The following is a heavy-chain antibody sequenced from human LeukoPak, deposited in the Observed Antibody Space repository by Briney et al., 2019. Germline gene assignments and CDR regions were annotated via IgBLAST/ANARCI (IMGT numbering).Heavy chain of an antibody. D-gene: IGHD6-13*01. CDR3: ARVARDSSSWSGIDY. J-gene: IGHJ4*02. CDR2: ISGSGGST. V-gene: IGHV3-23*01. CDR1: GFTFSSYA. Sequence: PGGSLRLSCAASGFTFSSYAMSWVRQAPGKGLEWVSAISGSGGSTYYADSVKGRFTISRDNSKNTLYLQMNSLRAEDTAVYYCARVARDSSSWSGIDYWGQGTLVTVSS.